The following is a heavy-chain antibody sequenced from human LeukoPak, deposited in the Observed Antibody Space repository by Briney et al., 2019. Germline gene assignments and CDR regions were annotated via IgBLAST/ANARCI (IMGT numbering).Heavy chain of an antibody. V-gene: IGHV4-59*01. CDR3: AKGGIVGSRTNWFDP. CDR2: IYYIGST. Sequence: SETLSLTCTVSGGSIRSYYWSWIRQPPGKGPECIGYIYYIGSTNYNPSLKSRVTISLDTSKSQFSLKLTSVTPADTAVYYCAKGGIVGSRTNWFDPWGQGILVTVSS. CDR1: GGSIRSYY. J-gene: IGHJ5*02. D-gene: IGHD1-26*01.